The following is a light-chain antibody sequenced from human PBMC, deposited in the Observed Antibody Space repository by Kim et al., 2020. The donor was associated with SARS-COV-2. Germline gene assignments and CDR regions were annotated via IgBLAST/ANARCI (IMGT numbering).Light chain of an antibody. CDR2: DAS. J-gene: IGKJ1*01. Sequence: EIVLTQSPATLFLSPGERATLSCRASQSVSSYLAWYQQKAGQAPRLLIYDASNRATGIPARFSGSGSGTDFTLTISSLEPEDFAVYYCQQRSNWPRTVGQGTKVDIK. CDR3: QQRSNWPRT. V-gene: IGKV3-11*01. CDR1: QSVSSY.